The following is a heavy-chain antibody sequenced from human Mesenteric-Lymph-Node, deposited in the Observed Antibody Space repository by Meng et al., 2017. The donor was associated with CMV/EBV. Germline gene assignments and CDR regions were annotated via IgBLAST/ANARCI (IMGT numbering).Heavy chain of an antibody. CDR1: GFTVSSTY. CDR3: ARFRGGHYNDAFDI. CDR2: IYSGAST. Sequence: GESLKISCAASGFTVSSTYMSWFRQAPGKGLEWVSVIYSGASTYDADSVKGRFTISRDNSKNTLYLQMNSLRAEDTAVYYCARFRGGHYNDAFDIWGQGTMVTVSS. V-gene: IGHV3-66*02. J-gene: IGHJ3*02. D-gene: IGHD3-3*01.